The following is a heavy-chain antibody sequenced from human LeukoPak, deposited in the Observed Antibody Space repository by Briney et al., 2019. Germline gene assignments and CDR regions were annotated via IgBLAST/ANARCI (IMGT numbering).Heavy chain of an antibody. CDR2: ISYDGSNK. Sequence: GGSLRLSCAASGFTFNNYAMHWVRQAPGKGLEWVAVISYDGSNKYYADSVKGRFTISRDNSKNTLYLQMNSLRPQDTALYYCAVLTTLHIAVRPGDDYMDAWGKGTSVTVSS. D-gene: IGHD2-15*01. CDR3: AVLTTLHIAVRPGDDYMDA. CDR1: GFTFNNYA. V-gene: IGHV3-30*03. J-gene: IGHJ6*04.